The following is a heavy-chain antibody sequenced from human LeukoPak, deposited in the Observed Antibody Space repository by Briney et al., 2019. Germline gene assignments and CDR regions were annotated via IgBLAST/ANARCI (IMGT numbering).Heavy chain of an antibody. J-gene: IGHJ4*02. CDR1: GSSFISYA. CDR2: ISGSGGST. CDR3: AKVVVPAGIRLYYFDC. Sequence: GGSLRLSCAASGSSFISYAMSWFRQPPGKGLEWVSAISGSGGSTYYADSVKGLFTISRDNSKNTLYMQMNSVRAEDTAVYYCAKVVVPAGIRLYYFDCWGQGTLVTVS. D-gene: IGHD2-2*02. V-gene: IGHV3-23*01.